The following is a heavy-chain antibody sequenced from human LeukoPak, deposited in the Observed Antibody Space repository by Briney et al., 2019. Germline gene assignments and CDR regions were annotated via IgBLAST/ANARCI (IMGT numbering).Heavy chain of an antibody. V-gene: IGHV3-21*01. J-gene: IGHJ3*02. CDR1: GFTFSSYS. CDR2: ISSSSSYI. D-gene: IGHD1-26*01. CDR3: ARVGTVGATNAFDI. Sequence: GGSLRLSCAASGFTFSSYSMNWVRQAPGKGLEWVSSISSSSSYIYYADSVKGRFTISRDNAKNPLYLQMNSLRAEDTAVYYCARVGTVGATNAFDIWGQGTMVTVPS.